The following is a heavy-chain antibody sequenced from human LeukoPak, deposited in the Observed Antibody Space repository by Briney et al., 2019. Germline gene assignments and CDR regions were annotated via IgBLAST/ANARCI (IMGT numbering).Heavy chain of an antibody. Sequence: SVKVSCKASGGTFSSYAISWVRQAPGQGLEWMGGIIPIFGTANYAQKFQGRVTITADKSTSTAYMELRSLRSDDTAVYYCAKMSHLGSGSSRWFDSWGQGTPVTVSS. CDR3: AKMSHLGSGSSRWFDS. CDR1: GGTFSSYA. J-gene: IGHJ5*01. CDR2: IIPIFGTA. V-gene: IGHV1-69*06. D-gene: IGHD3-10*01.